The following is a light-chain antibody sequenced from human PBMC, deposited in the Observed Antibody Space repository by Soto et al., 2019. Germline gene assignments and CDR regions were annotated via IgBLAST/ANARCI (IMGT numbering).Light chain of an antibody. CDR1: LRLSSSY. CDR2: GAS. CDR3: QQHRT. J-gene: IGKJ1*01. Sequence: VLPQSNGTPSFSPGERATLSCRATLRLSSSYFAWYQQKPGQAPRLLIYGASSRAAGIPDRFTGSGSGTEFTLTISRLEPEDFAVYFCQQHRTFCHVTIVDI. V-gene: IGKV3-20*01.